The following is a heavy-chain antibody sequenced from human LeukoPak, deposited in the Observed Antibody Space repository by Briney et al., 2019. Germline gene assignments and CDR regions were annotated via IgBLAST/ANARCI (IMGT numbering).Heavy chain of an antibody. CDR1: GGSISSYY. Sequence: SETLSLTCTVSGGSISSYYWSWIRQPPWKELEWIGYISYSGSTNYNPSLKSRVTISVDTSRNQFSLKLSSVTAADTAIYYCARQFGSSTALQYWGQGTLVTVSS. J-gene: IGHJ4*02. V-gene: IGHV4-59*08. CDR3: ARQFGSSTALQY. D-gene: IGHD2-2*01. CDR2: ISYSGST.